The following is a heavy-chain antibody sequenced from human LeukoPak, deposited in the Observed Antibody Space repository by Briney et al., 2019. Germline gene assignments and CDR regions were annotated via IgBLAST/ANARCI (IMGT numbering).Heavy chain of an antibody. CDR1: GGSISSGSYY. CDR2: IYTSGST. D-gene: IGHD3-3*01. V-gene: IGHV4-61*02. Sequence: SQTLSLTCTVSGGSISSGSYYWRWIRQPAGKGLEWIGRIYTSGSTNYNPSLRSRVTISVDTSKNQFSLKLSSVTAADTAVYYCAREVTIFGVVTRARFDPWGQGTLVTVSS. CDR3: AREVTIFGVVTRARFDP. J-gene: IGHJ5*02.